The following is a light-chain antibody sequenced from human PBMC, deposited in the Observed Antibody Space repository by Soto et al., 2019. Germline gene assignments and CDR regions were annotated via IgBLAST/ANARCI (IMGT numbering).Light chain of an antibody. J-gene: IGKJ1*01. Sequence: DIQMTQSPSTLPASVGDTVTITCRASESISIWLAWYQQKPGKAPNLLINKASSLQSVVPSRFSGSGSGTVLTLTITRQQPDDFGVYYCQHYKSSSTFGQGTKVEIK. V-gene: IGKV1-5*03. CDR2: KAS. CDR1: ESISIW. CDR3: QHYKSSST.